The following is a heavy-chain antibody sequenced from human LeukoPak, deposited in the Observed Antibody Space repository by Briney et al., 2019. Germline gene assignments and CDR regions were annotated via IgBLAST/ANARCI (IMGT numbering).Heavy chain of an antibody. J-gene: IGHJ6*04. CDR3: ARGLLWFGELFTEYYGMDV. CDR2: IYHSGST. CDR1: GGSISSGGYS. D-gene: IGHD3-10*01. Sequence: SETLSLTCAVSGGSISSGGYSWSWIRQPPGKGLEWIGYIYHSGSTYYNPSLKSRVTISVDTSKDQFSLKLSSVTAADTAVYYCARGLLWFGELFTEYYGMDVWGKGTTVTVSS. V-gene: IGHV4-30-2*01.